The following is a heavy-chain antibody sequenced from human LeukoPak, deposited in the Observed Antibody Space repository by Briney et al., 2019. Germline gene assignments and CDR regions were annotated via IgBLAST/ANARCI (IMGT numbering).Heavy chain of an antibody. V-gene: IGHV4-59*08. Sequence: SETLSLTCTVSGGSISSYYWSWIRQPPRKGLEWIGYIYYSGSTNYNPSLKSRVTISVDTSKNQFSLKLSSVTAADTAVYYCARVRDGYCSSTSCRGWFDPWGQGTLVTVSS. CDR3: ARVRDGYCSSTSCRGWFDP. J-gene: IGHJ5*02. CDR1: GGSISSYY. CDR2: IYYSGST. D-gene: IGHD2-2*01.